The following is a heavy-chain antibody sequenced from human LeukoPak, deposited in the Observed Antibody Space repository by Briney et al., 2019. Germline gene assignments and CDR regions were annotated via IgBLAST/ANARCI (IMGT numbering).Heavy chain of an antibody. V-gene: IGHV1-2*06. Sequence: GASVKVSCKASGYTFTGYYMHWVRQAPGQGLEWMGRINPNSGGTNYAQKFQGRVTMTRDTSISTAYMELSRLRSDDTAAYYCARAHSTVTLYYYYYYGMDVWGQGTTVTVSS. J-gene: IGHJ6*02. CDR3: ARAHSTVTLYYYYYYGMDV. D-gene: IGHD4-17*01. CDR2: INPNSGGT. CDR1: GYTFTGYY.